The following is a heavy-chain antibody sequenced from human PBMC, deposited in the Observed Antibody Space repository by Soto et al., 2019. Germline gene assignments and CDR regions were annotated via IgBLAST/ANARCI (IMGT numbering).Heavy chain of an antibody. CDR1: GGSVSGGDHY. Sequence: QVQLRESGPGLVKPSETLSLTCIVSGGSVSGGDHYWSWIRQPPGKGLEWIGYIYNSVSTNYNPALRSRFTMSLDTSKNQFSLNLSAVTAADTAVYYCARDRRDGYYVDYWGQGTLVTVSS. CDR2: IYNSVST. CDR3: ARDRRDGYYVDY. V-gene: IGHV4-61*08. J-gene: IGHJ4*02. D-gene: IGHD3-22*01.